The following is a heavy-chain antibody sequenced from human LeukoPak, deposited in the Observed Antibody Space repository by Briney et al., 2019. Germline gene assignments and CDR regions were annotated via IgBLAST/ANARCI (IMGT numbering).Heavy chain of an antibody. CDR3: ARDLDYYGAGSFFNI. D-gene: IGHD3-10*01. Sequence: ASLKVSCKASGYTFSPYSMHWVRQAPRQRLEWMGWINPNSGGTQYTQKFQGTVTMTRDTSITPAHMALSRLRSDDTAVYYCARDLDYYGAGSFFNIWGQGTMVTGSS. V-gene: IGHV1-2*02. J-gene: IGHJ3*02. CDR1: GYTFSPYS. CDR2: INPNSGGT.